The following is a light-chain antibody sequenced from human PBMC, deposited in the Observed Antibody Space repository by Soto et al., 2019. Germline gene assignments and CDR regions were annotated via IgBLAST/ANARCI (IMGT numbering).Light chain of an antibody. J-gene: IGKJ2*01. CDR1: QTVSTN. V-gene: IGKV3-15*01. Sequence: EIVMTQSQVTLSASPGERATLSCRASQTVSTNLAWYQQRPGQAPRLLIYGASTRVTGIPPRFSGSGSGTDFTLTISSLRSEDFAVYFCRQYTNWPQNFGQGTKVDIK. CDR2: GAS. CDR3: RQYTNWPQN.